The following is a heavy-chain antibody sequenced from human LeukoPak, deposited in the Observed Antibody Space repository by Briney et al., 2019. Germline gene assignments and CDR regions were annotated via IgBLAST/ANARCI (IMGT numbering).Heavy chain of an antibody. CDR3: TREGPCSSTSCPNGGIAVSFPFGFDY. V-gene: IGHV3-49*03. CDR2: IRSKAYGGTT. Sequence: GGSLRLSCTASGFTFGDYAMSWFRQAPGKGLEWVGFIRSKAYGGTTEYAASVKGRFTISRDDSKSIAYLQMNSLKTEDTAVYYCTREGPCSSTSCPNGGIAVSFPFGFDYWGQGTLVTVSS. J-gene: IGHJ4*02. D-gene: IGHD2-2*01. CDR1: GFTFGDYA.